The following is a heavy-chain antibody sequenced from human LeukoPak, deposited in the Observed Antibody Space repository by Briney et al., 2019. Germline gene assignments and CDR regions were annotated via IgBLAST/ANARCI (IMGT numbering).Heavy chain of an antibody. D-gene: IGHD3-10*01. CDR2: IYYSGST. Sequence: NTSETLSLTCTVFGGSISSTTYYWGWIRQSPGKGLEWIGYIYYSGSTNYNPSLKSRVTISLDTSKNQFSLKLSSVTAADTAVYYCAREGTDQYYYYYMDVWGKGTTVTVSS. CDR3: AREGTDQYYYYYMDV. CDR1: GGSISSTTYY. J-gene: IGHJ6*03. V-gene: IGHV4-61*01.